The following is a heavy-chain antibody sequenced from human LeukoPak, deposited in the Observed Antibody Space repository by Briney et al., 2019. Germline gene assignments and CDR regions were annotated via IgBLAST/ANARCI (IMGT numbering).Heavy chain of an antibody. Sequence: ASVKVSCKASGYTFTSYGISWVRQAPGQGLEWMGWISAYNGNTNYAQKLQGRVTMTTDTSTSTAYMELRSLRSEDTAVYYCATVYTPPHYVWGSYSRRGFDYWGQGTLVTVSS. D-gene: IGHD3-16*01. CDR1: GYTFTSYG. CDR3: ATVYTPPHYVWGSYSRRGFDY. V-gene: IGHV1-18*01. J-gene: IGHJ4*02. CDR2: ISAYNGNT.